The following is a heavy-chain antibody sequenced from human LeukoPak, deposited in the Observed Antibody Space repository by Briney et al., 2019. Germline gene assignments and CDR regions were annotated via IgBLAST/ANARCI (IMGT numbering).Heavy chain of an antibody. CDR3: AKNILTGYPPHYYYYMDV. V-gene: IGHV3-30*02. CDR2: IRYDGSNK. CDR1: GFTFSSYG. D-gene: IGHD3-9*01. J-gene: IGHJ6*03. Sequence: GGSLRLSCAASGFTFSSYGMHWVRQAPGKGLEWVAFIRYDGSNKYYADSVKGRFTISRDNSKNTLYLQMNSLRAEDTAVYYCAKNILTGYPPHYYYYMDVWGKGTTVTISS.